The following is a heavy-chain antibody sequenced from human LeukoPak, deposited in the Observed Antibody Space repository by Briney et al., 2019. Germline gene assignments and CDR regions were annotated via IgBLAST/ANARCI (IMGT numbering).Heavy chain of an antibody. CDR1: GGSISSGDYY. CDR2: IYYSGST. J-gene: IGHJ6*02. Sequence: PSQTLSLTCTVSGGSISSGDYYWSWIRQPPGKGLEWIGYIYYSGSTYYNPSLKSRVTISVDTSKNQFSLKLSSVTAADTAVYYCARGSLLHGYGDYGSYYYGMDVWGQGTTVTVSS. D-gene: IGHD4-17*01. CDR3: ARGSLLHGYGDYGSYYYGMDV. V-gene: IGHV4-30-4*01.